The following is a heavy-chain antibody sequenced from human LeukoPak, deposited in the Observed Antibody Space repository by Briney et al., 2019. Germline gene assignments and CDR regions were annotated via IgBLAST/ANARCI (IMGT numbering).Heavy chain of an antibody. Sequence: QSGGTLRLSCAASAFTFSDYAMNWVRQAPGKGLEWVSSISGSCGNTYYADSVKGRFTISRDNSKNILYLQMNSLRAEDTAVYYCAKYPQWMAGGSCYSGYWGQGTLVTVSS. CDR1: AFTFSDYA. V-gene: IGHV3-23*01. J-gene: IGHJ4*02. D-gene: IGHD2-15*01. CDR2: ISGSCGNT. CDR3: AKYPQWMAGGSCYSGY.